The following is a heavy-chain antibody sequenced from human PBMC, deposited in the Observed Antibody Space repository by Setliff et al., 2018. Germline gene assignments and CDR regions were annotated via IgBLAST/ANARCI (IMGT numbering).Heavy chain of an antibody. Sequence: SETLSLTCTVSGVSITSDYWSWIRQSPGKGLEWIAYIFFGGSTTYNPSLTGRVTMSVETSKNQFSLRLTSLTAADTAVYYCARGLSYYDSSGYLLAPYAFDIWGQGTMVTVSS. V-gene: IGHV4-59*01. CDR1: GVSITSDY. CDR3: ARGLSYYDSSGYLLAPYAFDI. D-gene: IGHD3-22*01. CDR2: IFFGGST. J-gene: IGHJ3*02.